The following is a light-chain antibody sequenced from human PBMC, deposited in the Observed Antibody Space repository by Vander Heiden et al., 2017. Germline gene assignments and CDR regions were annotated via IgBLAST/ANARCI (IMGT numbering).Light chain of an antibody. Sequence: EIVLTQSPGTLSLSPGETATLSCRASQSVTSNYLVWYQQKPGQAPRLLIYGASSRATGIPDRFSGSGSGTDFTLTISRLEPEDFAVYYCQQYGSSPLTFGGGTKVEIK. CDR2: GAS. J-gene: IGKJ4*01. V-gene: IGKV3-20*01. CDR3: QQYGSSPLT. CDR1: QSVTSNY.